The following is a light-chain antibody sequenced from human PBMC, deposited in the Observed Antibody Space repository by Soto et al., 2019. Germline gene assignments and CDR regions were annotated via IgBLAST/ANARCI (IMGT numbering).Light chain of an antibody. CDR3: HQYGDSPYT. V-gene: IGKV3-20*01. Sequence: EIVLTQSPGTLSLSPGERATLSCRASQSVTGSYLAWYQQKPGQAPRLLIYGGSRRATGIPDRFSGSGSGTDFTLIISRLEPEDFAVYCCHQYGDSPYTFGQGTKLEI. CDR2: GGS. J-gene: IGKJ2*01. CDR1: QSVTGSY.